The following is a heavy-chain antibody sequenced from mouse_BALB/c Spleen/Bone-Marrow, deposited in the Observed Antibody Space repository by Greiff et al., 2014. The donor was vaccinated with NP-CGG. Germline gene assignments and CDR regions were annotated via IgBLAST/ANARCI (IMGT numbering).Heavy chain of an antibody. Sequence: ESGAELVRPGTSVKVSCKASGYAFTNYLIEWVKQRPGQGLEWIGMINPGSGGTNYNEKLKGKAALTADKSSSTAYMQLSSLTSDDSAVYFCARRDGSYFDYWGQGTTLTVSS. J-gene: IGHJ2*01. CDR2: INPGSGGT. V-gene: IGHV1-54*01. CDR3: ARRDGSYFDY. CDR1: GYAFTNYL. D-gene: IGHD3-3*01.